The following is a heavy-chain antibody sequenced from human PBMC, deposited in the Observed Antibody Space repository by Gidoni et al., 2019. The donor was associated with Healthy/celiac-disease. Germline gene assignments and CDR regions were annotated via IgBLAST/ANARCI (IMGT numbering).Heavy chain of an antibody. V-gene: IGHV3-30-3*01. CDR3: ARAPGLFGVVTENYFDY. CDR2: ISYDGSNK. CDR1: GFTSSSYA. J-gene: IGHJ4*02. Sequence: QVQLVESGGGVVQTGRSLRLSCAAAGFTSSSYAMHWVRQDPGKGLEWVAVISYDGSNKYCADSVKGRFTISRDNSKNTLYLQMNSLRAEDTAVYYCARAPGLFGVVTENYFDYWGQGTLVTVSS. D-gene: IGHD2-21*02.